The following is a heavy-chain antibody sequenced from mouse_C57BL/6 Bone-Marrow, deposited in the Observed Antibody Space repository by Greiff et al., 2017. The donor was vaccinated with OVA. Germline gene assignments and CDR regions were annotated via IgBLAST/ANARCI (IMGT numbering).Heavy chain of an antibody. CDR3: ARVGYYGSRFSFAY. V-gene: IGHV3-6*01. J-gene: IGHJ3*01. CDR1: GYSITSGYY. CDR2: ISYDGSN. Sequence: VQLKESGPGLVKPSQSLSLTCSVTGYSITSGYYWNWIRQFPGNKLEWMGYISYDGSNNYNPSLKNRISITRDTSKNQFFLKLNSVTTEDTATYYCARVGYYGSRFSFAYWGQGTLVTVSA. D-gene: IGHD1-1*01.